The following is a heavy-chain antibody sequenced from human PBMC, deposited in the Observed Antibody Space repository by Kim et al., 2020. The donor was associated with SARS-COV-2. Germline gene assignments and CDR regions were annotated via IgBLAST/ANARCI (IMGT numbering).Heavy chain of an antibody. CDR3: ARVGLTGSYDFWSGYRRNWFDP. J-gene: IGHJ5*02. CDR1: GYTFTSYG. Sequence: ASVKVSCKASGYTFTSYGISWVRQAPGQGLEWMGWISAYNGNTNYAQKLQGRVTMTTDTSTSTAYMELRSLRSDDTAVYYCARVGLTGSYDFWSGYRRNWFDPWGQGTLVTVSS. V-gene: IGHV1-18*01. CDR2: ISAYNGNT. D-gene: IGHD3-3*01.